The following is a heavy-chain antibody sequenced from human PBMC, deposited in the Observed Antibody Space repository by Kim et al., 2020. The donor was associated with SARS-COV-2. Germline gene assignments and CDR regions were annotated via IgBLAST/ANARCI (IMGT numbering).Heavy chain of an antibody. V-gene: IGHV3-53*01. CDR2: IHTDGTT. D-gene: IGHD2-21*02. Sequence: GGSLRLSCVAAGFTVSDHYLTWVRQAPGKGLEWISMIHTDGTTYHADSVMGRFTISRDTSKNTLYLQMNNLRVEDTAVYYCRRGHWGDSPSWGQGTRVTVSS. CDR1: GFTVSDHY. J-gene: IGHJ4*02. CDR3: RRGHWGDSPS.